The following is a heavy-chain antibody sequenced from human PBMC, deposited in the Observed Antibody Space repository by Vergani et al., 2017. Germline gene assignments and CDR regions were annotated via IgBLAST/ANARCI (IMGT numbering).Heavy chain of an antibody. CDR2: IIPIFGTA. V-gene: IGHV1-69*12. CDR3: ARSYCSRTSCSPHTTDYFDY. CDR1: GYIFKNYY. Sequence: VQLVQSGAEVRKPGASVTVSCTASGYIFKNYYIHWLRQAPGQGLEWMGGIIPIFGTANYAQKFQGRVTITADESTSTAYMELSSLRSEDTAVYYCARSYCSRTSCSPHTTDYFDYWGQGTLVTVSS. D-gene: IGHD2-2*01. J-gene: IGHJ4*02.